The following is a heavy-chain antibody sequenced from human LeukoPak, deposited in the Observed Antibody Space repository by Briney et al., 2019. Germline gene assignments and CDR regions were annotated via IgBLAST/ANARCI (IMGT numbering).Heavy chain of an antibody. Sequence: GASVKVSCKASGYTFTSYGISWVRQAPGQGLEWMGWISAYNGNTNYAQKLQGRVTMTTDTSTSTAYMELRSLRSDDTAVYYCARDGDCSSTSCYHYYYYYYMDVWGKGTTVTISS. CDR2: ISAYNGNT. CDR1: GYTFTSYG. D-gene: IGHD2-2*01. V-gene: IGHV1-18*01. J-gene: IGHJ6*03. CDR3: ARDGDCSSTSCYHYYYYYYMDV.